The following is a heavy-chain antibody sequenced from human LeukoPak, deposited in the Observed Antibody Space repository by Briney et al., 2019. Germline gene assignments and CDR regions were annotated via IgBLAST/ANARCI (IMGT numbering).Heavy chain of an antibody. V-gene: IGHV3-11*01. CDR1: GFTFSDYY. CDR2: ISSSGSTI. CDR3: ARGRKQWLVAYYFDY. J-gene: IGHJ4*02. Sequence: PGGSLRLSCAASGFTFSDYYMSWIRQAPGKGLEWVSYISSSGSTIYYADSVKGRFTISRDNAKNSLYLQMNSLRAEDTAVYYCARGRKQWLVAYYFDYWGQGTLVTVSS. D-gene: IGHD6-19*01.